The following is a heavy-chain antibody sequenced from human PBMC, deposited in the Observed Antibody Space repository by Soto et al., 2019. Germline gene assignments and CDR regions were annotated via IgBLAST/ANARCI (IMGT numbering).Heavy chain of an antibody. J-gene: IGHJ6*03. V-gene: IGHV5-51*01. CDR1: GYSFTSYW. Sequence: LGESLKISCKGSGYSFTSYWIGWVRQMPGKGLEWMGIIYPGDSDTRYSPSFQGQVTISADKSISTAYLQWSSLKASDTAMYYCARGSSGGSNNYYYSYYMDVSGKGTTVTVSS. D-gene: IGHD2-15*01. CDR3: ARGSSGGSNNYYYSYYMDV. CDR2: IYPGDSDT.